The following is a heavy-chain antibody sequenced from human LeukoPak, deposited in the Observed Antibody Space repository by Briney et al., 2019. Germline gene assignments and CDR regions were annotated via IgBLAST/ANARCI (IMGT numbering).Heavy chain of an antibody. V-gene: IGHV4-4*02. D-gene: IGHD4-17*01. CDR1: GGSISSSNW. Sequence: SETLSLTCAVSGGSISSSNWWSWVRQPPGKGLEWIGEIYHSGSTNYDPSLKSRVTISVDKSKNQFSLKLSSVTAADTAVYYCARPYYGDTEYYFDYWGQGILVTVSS. CDR3: ARPYYGDTEYYFDY. J-gene: IGHJ4*02. CDR2: IYHSGST.